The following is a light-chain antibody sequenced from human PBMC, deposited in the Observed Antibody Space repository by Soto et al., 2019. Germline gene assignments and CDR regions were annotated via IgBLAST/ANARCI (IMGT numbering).Light chain of an antibody. CDR2: DVS. Sequence: QSALTQPRSVSASPGQSVTISCTGTTSDVGGYNYVSWYQQHPGQAPKLMIYDVSKRPSGVPDRFSGSKSGNTASLTISGLQAEDEADYYCCSYAGSYTWLFGGGTKLTVL. J-gene: IGLJ3*02. V-gene: IGLV2-11*01. CDR3: CSYAGSYTWL. CDR1: TSDVGGYNY.